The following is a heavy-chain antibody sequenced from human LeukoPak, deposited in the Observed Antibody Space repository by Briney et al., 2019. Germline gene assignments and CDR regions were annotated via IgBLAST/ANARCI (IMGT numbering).Heavy chain of an antibody. J-gene: IGHJ4*02. CDR3: ARGRLRLLWFGESTPNLGRSPRLDY. V-gene: IGHV4-34*01. CDR2: INHSGST. CDR1: GGSFGGYY. D-gene: IGHD3-10*01. Sequence: SETLSLTCAVYGGSFGGYYWSWIRQPPGKGLEWIGEINHSGSTNYNPSLKSRVTISVDTSKNQFSLKLSSVTAADTAVYYCARGRLRLLWFGESTPNLGRSPRLDYWGQGTLVTVSS.